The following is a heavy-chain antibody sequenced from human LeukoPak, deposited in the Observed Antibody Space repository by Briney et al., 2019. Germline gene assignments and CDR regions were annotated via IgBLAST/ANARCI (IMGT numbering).Heavy chain of an antibody. CDR1: GFTFSSYG. J-gene: IGHJ5*02. CDR3: ARKHKRGIAVAAASWFDP. CDR2: IWYDGSNK. Sequence: GRSLRLSCAASGFTFSSYGMPWVRQAPGKGLEWVAVIWYDGSNKYYADSVKGRFTISRDNAKNSLYLQMNSLRAEDTAVYYCARKHKRGIAVAAASWFDPWGQGTLVTVSS. D-gene: IGHD6-19*01. V-gene: IGHV3-33*01.